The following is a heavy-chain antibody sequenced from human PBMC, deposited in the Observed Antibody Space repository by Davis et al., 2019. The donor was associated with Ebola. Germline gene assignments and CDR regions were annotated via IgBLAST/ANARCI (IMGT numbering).Heavy chain of an antibody. V-gene: IGHV3-48*03. J-gene: IGHJ4*02. CDR1: GFTFSSYE. CDR2: ISSSGSTI. CDR3: ARGDRDDYVWGSYRRYFDY. Sequence: PGGSLRLSCAASGFTFSSYEMNWVRQAPGKGLEWISYISSSGSTIYYADSVKGRFTISRDNAKNSLYLQMNSLRAEDTAVYYCARGDRDDYVWGSYRRYFDYWGQETLVTVSS. D-gene: IGHD3-16*02.